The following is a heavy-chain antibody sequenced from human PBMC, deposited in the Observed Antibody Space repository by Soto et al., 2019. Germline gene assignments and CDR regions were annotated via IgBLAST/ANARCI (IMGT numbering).Heavy chain of an antibody. J-gene: IGHJ4*02. CDR1: GGSISSSSYY. D-gene: IGHD6-13*01. Sequence: PSETLSLTCTVSGGSISSSSYYWGWIRQPPGKGLEWIGSIYHSGSTYYNPSLKSRVTISVDTSKNQFSLKLSSVTAADTAVYYCATYSSSWYVVYWGQGTLVTVS. CDR2: IYHSGST. CDR3: ATYSSSWYVVY. V-gene: IGHV4-39*01.